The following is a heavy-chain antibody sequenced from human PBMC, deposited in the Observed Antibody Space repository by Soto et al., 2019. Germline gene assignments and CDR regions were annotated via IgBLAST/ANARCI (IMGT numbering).Heavy chain of an antibody. Sequence: ASVKVSCKASGYTFTGYYMHWVRQAPGQGLEWMGWINPNSGNTKYAQKVQGRVTMTTDTSTSTAYMELRSLRSDDTAVYYCARGVGSGSYYNQYNWFDPWGQGTLVTVSS. J-gene: IGHJ5*02. V-gene: IGHV1-2*02. CDR1: GYTFTGYY. D-gene: IGHD3-10*01. CDR3: ARGVGSGSYYNQYNWFDP. CDR2: INPNSGNT.